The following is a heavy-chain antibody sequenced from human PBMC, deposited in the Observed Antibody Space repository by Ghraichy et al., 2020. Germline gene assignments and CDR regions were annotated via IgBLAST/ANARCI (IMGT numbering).Heavy chain of an antibody. CDR1: GYSFTTSG. V-gene: IGHV1-18*01. Sequence: ASVKVSCKASGYSFTTSGISWVRQAPGQGLEWVGWISVVDGHTNYAQKVQGRVTLTTDTSASTAYMELRSLTSDDSAVYYCATDYDYTWGTWGQGTLVIVSS. D-gene: IGHD3-16*01. J-gene: IGHJ5*02. CDR2: ISVVDGHT. CDR3: ATDYDYTWGT.